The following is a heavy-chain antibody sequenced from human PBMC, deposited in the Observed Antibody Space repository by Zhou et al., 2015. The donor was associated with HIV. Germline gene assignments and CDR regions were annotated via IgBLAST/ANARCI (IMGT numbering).Heavy chain of an antibody. J-gene: IGHJ5*02. CDR1: GFTFDDYA. CDR2: ISWDSNIT. D-gene: IGHD3-16*01. V-gene: IGHV3-43D*04. CDR3: ARERVDGSYDS. Sequence: DVHLVESGGTILQRGGSLRLSCAASGFTFDDYAMHWVRQSPEKGLEWVSVISWDSNITHYADSVKGRFIVSRDNTKNSLFLQMKSLSPDDTALYYCARERVDGSYDSWGQGTLVTVSS.